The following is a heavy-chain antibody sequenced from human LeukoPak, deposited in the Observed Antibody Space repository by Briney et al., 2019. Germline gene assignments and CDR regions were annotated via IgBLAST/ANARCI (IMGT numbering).Heavy chain of an antibody. Sequence: GASVKVSCKVSGYTVTEVAIHWVRQTPGEGLEWMGWISAYNGNTNYAQKLQGRVTMTTDTSTSTAYMELRSLRSDDTAVYYCAREADYYGSGSLFPPDYWGQGTLVTVSS. CDR1: GYTVTEVA. D-gene: IGHD3-10*01. V-gene: IGHV1-18*01. CDR3: AREADYYGSGSLFPPDY. CDR2: ISAYNGNT. J-gene: IGHJ4*02.